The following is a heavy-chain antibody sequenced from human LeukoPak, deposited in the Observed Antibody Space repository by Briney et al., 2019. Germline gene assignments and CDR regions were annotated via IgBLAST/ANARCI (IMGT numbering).Heavy chain of an antibody. V-gene: IGHV1-8*01. CDR3: ARDPPLGYCSSTSCYSDFDY. CDR1: VYTFTSYD. Sequence: ASVKVSCKASVYTFTSYDINWVRQATGQGLEWMGWMNPNSGNTGYAQKFQGRVTMTRNTSISTAYMELSSLRSEDTAVYYCARDPPLGYCSSTSCYSDFDYWGQGTLVTVSS. CDR2: MNPNSGNT. D-gene: IGHD2-2*01. J-gene: IGHJ4*02.